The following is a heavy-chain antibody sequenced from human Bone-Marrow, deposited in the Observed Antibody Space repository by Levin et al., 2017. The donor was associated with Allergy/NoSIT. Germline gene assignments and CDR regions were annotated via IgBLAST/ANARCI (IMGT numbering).Heavy chain of an antibody. CDR2: ISSRSSTI. D-gene: IGHD3-3*01. CDR3: ARDNDWLFYY. V-gene: IGHV3-48*02. Sequence: LAGGSLRLSCAASGFTFNSYNMNWVRQAPGKGLEWVSYISSRSSTIRYADSVNGRFTISRDNAENSLYLQMNSLRDEDTAVYYCARDNDWLFYYWGQGTLVTVSS. J-gene: IGHJ4*02. CDR1: GFTFNSYN.